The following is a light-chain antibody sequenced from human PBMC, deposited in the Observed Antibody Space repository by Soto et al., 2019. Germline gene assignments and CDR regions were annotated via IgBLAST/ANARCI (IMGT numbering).Light chain of an antibody. CDR1: QSISKW. J-gene: IGKJ2*03. CDR3: QHQSYR. Sequence: DIQMTQSPSTLSASVGDRVTITCRATQSISKWLAWYQQKPGKAPKLLIYEASSLDSGVPSRFSGSGSETEFSLTISSLQHDDFATYYCQHQSYRLGQGTRLEIK. V-gene: IGKV1-5*03. CDR2: EAS.